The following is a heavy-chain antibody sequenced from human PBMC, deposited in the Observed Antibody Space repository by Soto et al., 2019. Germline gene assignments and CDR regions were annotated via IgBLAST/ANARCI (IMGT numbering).Heavy chain of an antibody. CDR3: ARTGPYSSGNN. CDR2: IHSSGNT. CDR1: GTSVSGANW. D-gene: IGHD3-22*01. J-gene: IGHJ4*02. Sequence: QVQLQESGPGLVDPLGTLSLTCAVSGTSVSGANWWGWVRQPPGKGLEWIGEIHSSGNTDYNPSLKXRVXISXDMSKNEFSLKLTSVTAADTAVYYCARTGPYSSGNNWGQGTLVTVSS. V-gene: IGHV4-4*02.